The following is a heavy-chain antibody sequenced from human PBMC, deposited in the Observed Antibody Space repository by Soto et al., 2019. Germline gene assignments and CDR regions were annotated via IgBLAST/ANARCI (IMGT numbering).Heavy chain of an antibody. CDR1: GYSFTSYW. CDR3: VRHNDLHSKGYDY. J-gene: IGHJ4*02. D-gene: IGHD2-15*01. Sequence: PGESLKISCKGSGYSFTSYWVGWVRQMPGKGLEWMGIIYPGDSDTRYSPSFQGQVTISADKSISTAYLQWSSLKASDTAMYYCVRHNDLHSKGYDYWGQGTLVTVSA. CDR2: IYPGDSDT. V-gene: IGHV5-51*01.